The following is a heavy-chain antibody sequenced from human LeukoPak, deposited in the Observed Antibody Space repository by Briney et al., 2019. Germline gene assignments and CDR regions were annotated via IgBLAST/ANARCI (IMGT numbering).Heavy chain of an antibody. CDR1: GGSFSGYY. V-gene: IGHV4-34*01. Sequence: PSETLSLTCAVYGGSFSGYYWSWIRQPPGKGLEWIGEIEHGGSTVYNPSLESRVSMSVDTSKNQFSLRLTSVAAADTAVYYCARVEMATIPNYFYYYMDVWGKGTTATVSS. CDR3: ARVEMATIPNYFYYYMDV. CDR2: IEHGGST. D-gene: IGHD5-24*01. J-gene: IGHJ6*03.